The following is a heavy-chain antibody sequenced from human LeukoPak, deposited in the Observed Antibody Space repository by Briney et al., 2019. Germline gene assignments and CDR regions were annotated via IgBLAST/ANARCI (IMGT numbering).Heavy chain of an antibody. D-gene: IGHD1-26*01. J-gene: IGHJ4*02. V-gene: IGHV1-8*01. CDR3: ARVLFRGSSRFDY. CDR2: MNPNSGNT. CDR1: GYTFTSYD. Sequence: ASVKVSCKASGYTFTSYDINWVRQATGQGLEWMGWMNPNSGNTGYAQKFQGRVTMTRNTSISTAYMELNSLTSDDTAVYYCARVLFRGSSRFDYWGQGTLVIVSS.